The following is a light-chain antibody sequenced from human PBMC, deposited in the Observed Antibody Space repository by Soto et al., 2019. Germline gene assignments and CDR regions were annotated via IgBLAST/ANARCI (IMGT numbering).Light chain of an antibody. CDR2: GAS. CDR3: QQYGSSPWT. CDR1: QSVSSSF. J-gene: IGKJ1*01. Sequence: EIVLTQSPGTLSLSPGERATLSCRASQSVSSSFLAWYQQKPGQAPRLLIYGASSRATGIPDRLSGSGSGTDFTLTISGLEREDFAVYYCQQYGSSPWTFGQGTKVDIK. V-gene: IGKV3-20*01.